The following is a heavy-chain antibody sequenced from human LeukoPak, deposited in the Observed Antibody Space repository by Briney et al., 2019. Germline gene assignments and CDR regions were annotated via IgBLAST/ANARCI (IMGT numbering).Heavy chain of an antibody. V-gene: IGHV4-4*07. Sequence: SQTLSPTCTVSGGSISSYYWSWIRQPAGKGLEWIGRIYTSGSTNYNPSLKSRVTMSVDTSKNQFSLKLSSVTAADTAVYYCARVSGITMVRGVIIPNYYMDVWGKGTTVTVSS. D-gene: IGHD3-10*01. CDR3: ARVSGITMVRGVIIPNYYMDV. CDR2: IYTSGST. CDR1: GGSISSYY. J-gene: IGHJ6*03.